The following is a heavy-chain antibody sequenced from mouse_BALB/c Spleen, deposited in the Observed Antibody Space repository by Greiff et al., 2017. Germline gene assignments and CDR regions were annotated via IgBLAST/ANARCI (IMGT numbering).Heavy chain of an antibody. J-gene: IGHJ4*01. V-gene: IGHV5-9*03. CDR2: ISSGGGNT. D-gene: IGHD1-1*01. CDR1: GFTFSSYT. CDR3: ARSFIAMDY. Sequence: EVQLVESGGGLVKPGGSLKLSCAASGFTFSSYTMSWVRQTPEKRLEWVATISSGGGNTYYPDSVKGRFTISRDNAKNNLYLQMSSLRSEDTALYYCARSFIAMDYWGQGTSVTVSS.